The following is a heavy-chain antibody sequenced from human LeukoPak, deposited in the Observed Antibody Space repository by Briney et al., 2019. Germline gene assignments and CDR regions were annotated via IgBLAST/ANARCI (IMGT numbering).Heavy chain of an antibody. V-gene: IGHV4-59*02. CDR1: GGSVSTYY. Sequence: SETLSLICTVSGGSVSTYYWSWLRQPPGKGLEWLGYIYDSGSTNYNPSLESRVTISVDTSKNQFSLNLSSVTAADTGVYFCARLLWFGEGFYLSYWGQGTLVAVSS. J-gene: IGHJ4*02. D-gene: IGHD3-10*01. CDR2: IYDSGST. CDR3: ARLLWFGEGFYLSY.